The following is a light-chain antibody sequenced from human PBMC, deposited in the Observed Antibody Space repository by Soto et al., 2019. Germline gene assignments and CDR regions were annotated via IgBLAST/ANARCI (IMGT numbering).Light chain of an antibody. CDR2: GVT. J-gene: IGLJ2*01. V-gene: IGLV2-8*01. CDR1: SSDIGAYNY. Sequence: QSALTQPPSASGSPGQSVTISCTGTSSDIGAYNYVSWYQQHPGKAPRLMIYGVTKRPSGVPGRFSGSKSGSTASLTVSGLQADDEADYYCSSYTGNGKLVVFGGGTKLTVL. CDR3: SSYTGNGKLVV.